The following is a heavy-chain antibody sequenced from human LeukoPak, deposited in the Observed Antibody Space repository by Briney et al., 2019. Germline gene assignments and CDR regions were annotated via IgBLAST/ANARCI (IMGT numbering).Heavy chain of an antibody. CDR3: ARQTAKNVDTARFDS. J-gene: IGHJ4*02. CDR1: GGSINNYY. Sequence: SETLSLTCAISGGSINNYYWSWIRQPPGKGLEWIGYVYYSGTTNYSPSLNSRVNISLDTAKNQFSLRLSSVTAADTAVYYCARQTAKNVDTARFDSWGQGTLVTVSS. V-gene: IGHV4-59*08. CDR2: VYYSGTT. D-gene: IGHD5-18*01.